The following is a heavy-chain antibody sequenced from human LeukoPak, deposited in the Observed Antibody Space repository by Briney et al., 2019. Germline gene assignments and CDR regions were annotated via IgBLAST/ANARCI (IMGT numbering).Heavy chain of an antibody. D-gene: IGHD6-13*01. Sequence: GGSLRLSCAASGFTFSSYSVNWVRQAPGKGLEWVSSISSSSSYIYYADSVKGRFTISRDNAKNSLYLQMNSLRAEDTAVYYCARDLRAIAAAGTIDYWGQGTLVTVSS. CDR3: ARDLRAIAAAGTIDY. CDR1: GFTFSSYS. V-gene: IGHV3-21*01. J-gene: IGHJ4*02. CDR2: ISSSSSYI.